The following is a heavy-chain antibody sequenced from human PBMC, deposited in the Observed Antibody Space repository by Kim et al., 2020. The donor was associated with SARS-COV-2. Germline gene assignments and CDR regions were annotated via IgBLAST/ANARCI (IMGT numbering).Heavy chain of an antibody. J-gene: IGHJ6*02. CDR3: ATLYSYGNYYYYGMDV. V-gene: IGHV3-30*03. Sequence: LKGRFTISRDNSKNTLYLQMNSLRAEDTAVYDCATLYSYGNYYYYGMDVWGQGTTVTVSS. D-gene: IGHD5-18*01.